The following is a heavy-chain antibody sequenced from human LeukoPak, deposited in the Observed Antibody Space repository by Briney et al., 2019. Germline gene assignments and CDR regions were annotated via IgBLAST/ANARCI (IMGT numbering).Heavy chain of an antibody. J-gene: IGHJ4*02. V-gene: IGHV1-2*06. D-gene: IGHD5-18*01. Sequence: SVTVSCKASGYTFTGYYMHWVRQAPGQGLEWMGRINPNSGSTNYAQKFQGRVTMTRDTSISTAYMELSGLRSDDTAVYYCARSGYSYVSIDYWGQGTLVTVSS. CDR2: INPNSGST. CDR3: ARSGYSYVSIDY. CDR1: GYTFTGYY.